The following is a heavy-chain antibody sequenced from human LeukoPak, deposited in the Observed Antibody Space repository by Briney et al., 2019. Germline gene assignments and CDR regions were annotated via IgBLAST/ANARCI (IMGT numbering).Heavy chain of an antibody. V-gene: IGHV5-51*01. Sequence: GQSLKISCKGSGYTFSSYWILWVRQMPGKGLEWMGIVQPGDSETRYSPSFQGQVTISADKSISTAYLQWSSLKASDTAMYYCARQGQGDYMDVWGKGTTVTISS. CDR3: ARQGQGDYMDV. J-gene: IGHJ6*03. CDR2: VQPGDSET. CDR1: GYTFSSYW.